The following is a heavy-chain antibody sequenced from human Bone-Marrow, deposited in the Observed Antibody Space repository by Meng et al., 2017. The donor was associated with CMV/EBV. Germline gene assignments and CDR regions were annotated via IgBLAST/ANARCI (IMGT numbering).Heavy chain of an antibody. CDR2: FIPVFAAA. CDR3: TRDRQMVGNWFDP. J-gene: IGHJ5*02. V-gene: IGHV1-69*05. Sequence: SVKVSCKASGGTFSSYAISWVRQAPGQGLEWMGSFIPVFAAADYAQKFQGRVTIATDESTSTAYMELTNLKFEDTAIYYCTRDRQMVGNWFDPWGQGTLVTVSS. CDR1: GGTFSSYA. D-gene: IGHD2-15*01.